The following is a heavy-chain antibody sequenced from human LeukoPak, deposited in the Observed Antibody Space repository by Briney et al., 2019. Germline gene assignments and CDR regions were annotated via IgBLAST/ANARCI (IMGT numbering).Heavy chain of an antibody. D-gene: IGHD5-12*01. CDR3: ARVMGRRGYSGYDAVGFDY. Sequence: SETLSLTCAVYGGSFSGYYWSWIRQPPGKGLEWIGEINHCGSTNYNPSLKSRVTISVDTSKNQFSLKLSSVTAADTAVYYCARVMGRRGYSGYDAVGFDYWGQGTLVTVSS. CDR1: GGSFSGYY. CDR2: INHCGST. J-gene: IGHJ4*02. V-gene: IGHV4-34*01.